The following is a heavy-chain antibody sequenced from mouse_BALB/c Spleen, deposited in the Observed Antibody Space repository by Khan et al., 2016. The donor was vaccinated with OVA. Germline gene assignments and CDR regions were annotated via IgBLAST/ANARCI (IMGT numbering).Heavy chain of an antibody. CDR1: GYTFTKYW. D-gene: IGHD1-1*01. CDR3: VNQGSSSAWFAY. J-gene: IGHJ3*01. V-gene: IGHV1-7*01. CDR2: INPSTGYT. Sequence: QMQLEESGAELAKPGASVKMSCKASGYTFTKYWMHWVKQRPGQGLEWIGYINPSTGYTEYNQKFKDKATLTADTSSSTAYMQLSSLTSEDSAVDYGVNQGSSSAWFAYWGQGTPVTVSA.